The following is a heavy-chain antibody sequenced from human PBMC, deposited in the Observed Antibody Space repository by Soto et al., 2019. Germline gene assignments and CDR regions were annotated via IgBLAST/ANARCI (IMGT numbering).Heavy chain of an antibody. V-gene: IGHV3-49*04. CDR1: GFSFGDYA. CDR3: TRSAGQYFYYGMDV. Sequence: GSLRLSCSASGFSFGDYAMDWVRQAPGKGLEWVGFIRSKSYRGTTEYAASVKGRFTISRDDSKRIAYLQMKSLKTEDTAVFYCTRSAGQYFYYGMDVWGQGTTVTVSS. CDR2: IRSKSYRGTT. J-gene: IGHJ6*02.